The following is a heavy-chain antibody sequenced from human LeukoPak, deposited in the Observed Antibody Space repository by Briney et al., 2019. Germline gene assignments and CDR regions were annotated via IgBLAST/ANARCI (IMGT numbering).Heavy chain of an antibody. Sequence: GGSLRLSCAASGFTFSSYSMNWVRRAPGKGLEWVSSISSSSSYIYYADSVKGRFTISRDNAKNSLYLQMNSLRAEDTAVYYCARCGAAMVTCAFDIWGQGTMVTVSS. D-gene: IGHD5-18*01. CDR2: ISSSSSYI. CDR3: ARCGAAMVTCAFDI. CDR1: GFTFSSYS. J-gene: IGHJ3*02. V-gene: IGHV3-21*01.